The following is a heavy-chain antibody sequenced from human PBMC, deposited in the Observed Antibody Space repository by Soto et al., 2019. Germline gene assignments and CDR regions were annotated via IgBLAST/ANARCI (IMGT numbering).Heavy chain of an antibody. CDR2: ISSSSSYI. Sequence: PGGSLRLSCAASGFTFSSYSMNWVRQAPGEGLEWGSSISSSSSYIYYADSVKGRFTISREKAKNSLYLQMNSLRAEDTAVYYGARERPRAPYYYYGMDVGGQGTTVPVSS. CDR1: GFTFSSYS. J-gene: IGHJ6*02. CDR3: ARERPRAPYYYYGMDV. V-gene: IGHV3-21*01.